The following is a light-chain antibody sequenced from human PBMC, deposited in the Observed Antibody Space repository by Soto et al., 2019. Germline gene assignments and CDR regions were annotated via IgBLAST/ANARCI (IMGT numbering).Light chain of an antibody. Sequence: LVLMHSPGTFSLSPGERSTISCRASQSVSSNLAWYQQKPGQAPRLLIYGASSRATGIPDRFSGSGSGTDFTLTISRLEPEDFAVYYCQQYGSSPLTFGRGTKVDIK. CDR1: QSVSSN. CDR2: GAS. J-gene: IGKJ4*01. CDR3: QQYGSSPLT. V-gene: IGKV3-20*01.